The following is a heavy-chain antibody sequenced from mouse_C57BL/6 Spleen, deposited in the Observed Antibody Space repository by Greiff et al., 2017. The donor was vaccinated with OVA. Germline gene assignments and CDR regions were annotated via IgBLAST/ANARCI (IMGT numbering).Heavy chain of an antibody. CDR1: GYTFTSYW. CDR3: ASRNLDY. Sequence: VQLQQPGAELVMPGASVKLSCKASGYTFTSYWMHWVKQRPGQGLEWIGVIDPSDSYTNYNQKFKGKSTLTVDKSSSTAYMQLSSLTSEDSAVYYCASRNLDYWGQGTTLTVSS. J-gene: IGHJ2*01. CDR2: IDPSDSYT. V-gene: IGHV1-69*01.